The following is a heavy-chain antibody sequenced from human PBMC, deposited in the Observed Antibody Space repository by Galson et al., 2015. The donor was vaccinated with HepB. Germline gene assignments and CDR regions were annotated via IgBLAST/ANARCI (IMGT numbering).Heavy chain of an antibody. J-gene: IGHJ5*02. Sequence: LSLSCAASGFTFRSYAIHWVRQAPGRGLEWVAVILYDGSNKFYADSVKGRFTISRDNSKNTLYLQMTSLRAEDTAVYYCARESSASRSRGDWFDPWGQGTLVTVSS. CDR3: ARESSASRSRGDWFDP. D-gene: IGHD2-15*01. V-gene: IGHV3-30-3*01. CDR2: ILYDGSNK. CDR1: GFTFRSYA.